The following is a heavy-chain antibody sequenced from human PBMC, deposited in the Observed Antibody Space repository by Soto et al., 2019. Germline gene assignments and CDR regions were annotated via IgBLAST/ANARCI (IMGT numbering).Heavy chain of an antibody. CDR1: GFTFSNYA. Sequence: GGSLRLSCAASGFTFSNYAMSWVRQAPGKGLEWVSIISGSGDSPYYADSVKGRFTISRDNSRNTLYLQMNSLRAGDSAVYYCAKSLDYYDSSGYYYTGIYSLGAFDYWGQGTLVTVSS. CDR2: ISGSGDSP. V-gene: IGHV3-23*01. CDR3: AKSLDYYDSSGYYYTGIYSLGAFDY. J-gene: IGHJ4*02. D-gene: IGHD3-22*01.